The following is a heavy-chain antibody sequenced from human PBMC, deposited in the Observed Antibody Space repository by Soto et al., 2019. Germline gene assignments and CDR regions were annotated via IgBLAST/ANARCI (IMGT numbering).Heavy chain of an antibody. V-gene: IGHV1-18*04. CDR3: ARDQYFFDSSGYYDH. D-gene: IGHD3-22*01. J-gene: IGHJ5*02. CDR1: GYTFVSYG. CDR2: ISPYNGNT. Sequence: QVQLVQSAAEAKKPGASVKVSCKTSGYTFVSYGISWVRQAPGQGLEWMGWISPYNGNTNFAQRFQGRVTLTTDTSTDIVYMDLGSLKSDDTAVYYCARDQYFFDSSGYYDHWGQGTLINVSS.